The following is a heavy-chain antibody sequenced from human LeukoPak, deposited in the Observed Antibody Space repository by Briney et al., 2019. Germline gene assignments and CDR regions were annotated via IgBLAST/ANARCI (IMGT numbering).Heavy chain of an antibody. CDR1: GGSISSSSYY. J-gene: IGHJ5*02. CDR2: IYYSGST. D-gene: IGHD3-3*01. Sequence: SETLSLTCTVSGGSISSSSYYWGWIRQPPGKGLEWTGSIYYSGSTYYNPSLKSRVTISVDTSKNQFSLKLSSVTAADTAVYYCARVAIFGVVRRSFDPWGQGTLVTVSS. V-gene: IGHV4-39*07. CDR3: ARVAIFGVVRRSFDP.